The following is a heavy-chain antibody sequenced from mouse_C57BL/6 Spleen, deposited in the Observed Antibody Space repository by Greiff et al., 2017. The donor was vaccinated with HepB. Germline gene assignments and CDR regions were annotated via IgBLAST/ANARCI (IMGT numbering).Heavy chain of an antibody. J-gene: IGHJ2*01. Sequence: EVQVVESEGGLVQPGSSMKLSCTASGFTFSDYYMAWVRQVPEKGLEWVANINYDGSSTYYLDSLKSRFIISRDNAKNILYLQMSSLKSEDTATYYCARSHYYGSSNYFDYWGQGTTLTVSS. V-gene: IGHV5-16*01. CDR1: GFTFSDYY. D-gene: IGHD1-1*01. CDR2: INYDGSST. CDR3: ARSHYYGSSNYFDY.